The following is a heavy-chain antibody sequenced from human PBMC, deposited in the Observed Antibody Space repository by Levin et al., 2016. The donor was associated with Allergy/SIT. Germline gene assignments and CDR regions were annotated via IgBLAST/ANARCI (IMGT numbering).Heavy chain of an antibody. CDR3: AREKVSRNSWSFDY. D-gene: IGHD6-13*01. CDR2: IYYSGST. V-gene: IGHV4-59*01. Sequence: WIRQPPGKGLEWIGYIYYSGSTNYNPSLKSRVTISVDTSKNQFSLKLSSVTAADTAVYYCAREKVSRNSWSFDYWGQGTLVTVSS. J-gene: IGHJ4*02.